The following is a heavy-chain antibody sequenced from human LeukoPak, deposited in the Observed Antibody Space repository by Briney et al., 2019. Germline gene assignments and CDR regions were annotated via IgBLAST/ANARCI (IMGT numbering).Heavy chain of an antibody. V-gene: IGHV3-7*03. CDR3: ANRPSSIAAY. J-gene: IGHJ4*02. CDR1: GFTFSGFS. CDR2: IKQDGSER. Sequence: GGSLRLSCAASGFTFSGFSMSWVRQSPTKGLEWVANIKQDGSERYYVDSVKGRFTISRDNSKNTLYLQMNSLRAEDTAVYYCANRPSSIAAYWGQGTLVTVSS. D-gene: IGHD6-6*01.